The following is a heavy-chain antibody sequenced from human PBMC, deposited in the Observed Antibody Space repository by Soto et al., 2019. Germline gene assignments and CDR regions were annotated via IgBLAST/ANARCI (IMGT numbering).Heavy chain of an antibody. J-gene: IGHJ5*02. V-gene: IGHV4-61*01. CDR3: TRGPPRVQWFDP. CDR1: GGAVSSGTYY. Sequence: SETLSLTCTVSGGAVSSGTYYWSWIRQPPGKGLEWIGHIYFTGSTNYNPSLKSRVTMSLDTSRNQFSLKLSSVTAADTAVYYCTRGPPRVQWFDPWGLGTLVTVYS. CDR2: IYFTGST.